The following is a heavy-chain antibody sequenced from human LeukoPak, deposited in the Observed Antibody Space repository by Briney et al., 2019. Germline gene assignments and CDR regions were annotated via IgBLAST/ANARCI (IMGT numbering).Heavy chain of an antibody. CDR1: GYTFTSYD. J-gene: IGHJ5*02. CDR3: ARASSELWSGYEYNWFDP. CDR2: MNPNSGNT. V-gene: IGHV1-8*01. D-gene: IGHD3-3*01. Sequence: ASVKVSCKASGYTFTSYDINWVRQATGQGLEWMGWMNPNSGNTGYAQKFQGRVTMTRNTSISTAYMELSSLRSENTAVYYCARASSELWSGYEYNWFDPWGQGTLVTVSS.